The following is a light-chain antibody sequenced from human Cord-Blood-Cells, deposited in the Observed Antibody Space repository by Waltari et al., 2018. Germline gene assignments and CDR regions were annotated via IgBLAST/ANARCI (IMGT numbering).Light chain of an antibody. J-gene: IGLJ2*01. V-gene: IGLV3-21*03. Sequence: SYVLTQPPSVSVAPGKTARITCGGNNSGSKSVHWYKQKPGQAPVLVVYDDIDRPSGIPERFSGSNSGNTATLTISRVEAGDEVDYYCQVWDSSSDHVVFGGGTKLTVL. CDR3: QVWDSSSDHVV. CDR2: DDI. CDR1: NSGSKS.